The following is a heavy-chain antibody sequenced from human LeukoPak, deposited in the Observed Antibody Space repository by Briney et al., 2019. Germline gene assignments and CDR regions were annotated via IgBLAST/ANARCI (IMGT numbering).Heavy chain of an antibody. J-gene: IGHJ4*02. CDR1: GFTFSSYS. CDR2: ISSSSSTI. CDR3: ARGPYYDFWSGYSGFDY. Sequence: GGSLRLSCAASGFTFSSYSMNWVRQAPGKGLEWVSYISSSSSTIYYADSVKGRFTISRDNAKNSLYLQMNSLRAEDTAVYYCARGPYYDFWSGYSGFDYWGQGTLVTVSS. D-gene: IGHD3-3*01. V-gene: IGHV3-48*04.